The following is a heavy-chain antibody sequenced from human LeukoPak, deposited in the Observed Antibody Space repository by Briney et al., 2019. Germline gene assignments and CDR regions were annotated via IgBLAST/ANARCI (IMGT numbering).Heavy chain of an antibody. CDR3: TTGYSSGHN. CDR2: IGGSGGGT. D-gene: IGHD6-19*01. Sequence: PGGSLRLSCAASGFTFSSYAMGWVRQAPGKGLEWVSSIGGSGGGTYYADSVKGRFTISRDNSKNTLYLQMNSLKTEDTAVYYCTTGYSSGHNWGQGTLVTVSS. V-gene: IGHV3-23*01. CDR1: GFTFSSYA. J-gene: IGHJ4*02.